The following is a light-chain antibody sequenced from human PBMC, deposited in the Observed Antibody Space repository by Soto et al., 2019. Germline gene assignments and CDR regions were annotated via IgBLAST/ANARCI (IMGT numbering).Light chain of an antibody. Sequence: EIVLTQSPGTLSLSPGERATLSCRASQSVSSSNLAWYQQKPGQAPRLLIYGASSRATGIPDRFSGSGSGRDFTLTISRLEPEDFAVYYCQHYGSSRFTFGPGTKVEIK. CDR2: GAS. CDR1: QSVSSSN. V-gene: IGKV3-20*01. CDR3: QHYGSSRFT. J-gene: IGKJ3*01.